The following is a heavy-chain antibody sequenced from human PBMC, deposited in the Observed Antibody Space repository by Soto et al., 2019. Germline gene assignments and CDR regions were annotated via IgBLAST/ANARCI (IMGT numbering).Heavy chain of an antibody. CDR3: ARESXXXCHDY. J-gene: IGHJ4*02. CDR1: GYTFTSYG. CDR2: ISAYNGNT. V-gene: IGHV1-18*01. Sequence: QVQLVQSGAEVKKPGASVKVSCKASGYTFTSYGISWVRQAPGQGLEWMGWISAYNGNTNYAQKLQGRVTMTTDTXXXXXXXXXXXXXXXXXXXXXCARESXXXCHDYWGQGTLVTVSS.